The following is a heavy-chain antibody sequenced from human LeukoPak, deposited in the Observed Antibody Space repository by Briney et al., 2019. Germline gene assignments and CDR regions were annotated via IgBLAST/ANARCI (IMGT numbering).Heavy chain of an antibody. Sequence: PGGSLRLSCAASGFTLSSYDMTWVRQAPGRGLEWVSSVDGGVCGTYSAASVTGRFTSSRDNSKDTLSLQMNALRAEDTAVYFCAKQSAGSAAWYSLHYDFWGQGTLVTVSS. CDR1: GFTLSSYD. V-gene: IGHV3-23*01. CDR2: VDGGVCGT. D-gene: IGHD6-13*01. CDR3: AKQSAGSAAWYSLHYDF. J-gene: IGHJ4*02.